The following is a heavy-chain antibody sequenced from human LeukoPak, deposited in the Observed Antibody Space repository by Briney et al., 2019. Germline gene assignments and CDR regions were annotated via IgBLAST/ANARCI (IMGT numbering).Heavy chain of an antibody. J-gene: IGHJ5*02. CDR2: IYYSGST. V-gene: IGHV4-59*01. CDR3: ARSTILFATDWFDP. Sequence: PSETLSLTCTVSGGSISSYYWSWIRQPPGKGLEWIGYIYYSGSTNYNPSLKSRVTISVDTSKNQFSLKLSSVTAADTAVYYCARSTILFATDWFDPWAREPWSPSPQ. CDR1: GGSISSYY. D-gene: IGHD3-3*01.